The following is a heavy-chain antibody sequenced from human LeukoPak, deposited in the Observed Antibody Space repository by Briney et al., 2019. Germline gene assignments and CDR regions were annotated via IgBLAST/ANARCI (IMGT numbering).Heavy chain of an antibody. Sequence: PGGSLRLSCAASGFTFSSYSMNWVRQAPGKGLEWVAVISYDESNKYYADSVKGRFTISRDNSKNTLYLQMNSLRAEDTAVYYCAKGQGRLLPYGMDVWGQGTTVTVSS. D-gene: IGHD3-3*01. CDR3: AKGQGRLLPYGMDV. CDR1: GFTFSSYS. V-gene: IGHV3-30*18. J-gene: IGHJ6*02. CDR2: ISYDESNK.